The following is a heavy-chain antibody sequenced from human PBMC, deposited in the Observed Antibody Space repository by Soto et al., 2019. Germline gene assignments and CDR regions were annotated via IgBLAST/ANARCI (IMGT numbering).Heavy chain of an antibody. CDR3: ARGRLTTVTTSFDY. J-gene: IGHJ4*02. CDR1: GGSISSGGYY. Sequence: QVQLQESGPGLVKPSQTLSLTCTVSGGSISSGGYYWSWIRPHPGKGLEWIGYIYYSGSTYYNPSLKSRVTISVDTSKNQFSLKLSSVTASDTAVYYCARGRLTTVTTSFDYWGQGTLVTVSS. CDR2: IYYSGST. V-gene: IGHV4-31*03. D-gene: IGHD4-17*01.